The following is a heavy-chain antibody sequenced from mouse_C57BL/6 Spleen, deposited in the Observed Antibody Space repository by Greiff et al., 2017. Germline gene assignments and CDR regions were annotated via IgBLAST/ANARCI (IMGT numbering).Heavy chain of an antibody. CDR3: ARTGGYPTFFDY. CDR2: IYPGSGST. Sequence: QVQLQQPGAELVKPGASVKMSCKASGYTFTSYWITWVKQRPGQGLEWIGDIYPGSGSTNYNEKFKSKATLTVDTSSSTAYMQLSSLTSEDSAVYYCARTGGYPTFFDYWGQGTTLTVSS. D-gene: IGHD1-1*02. CDR1: GYTFTSYW. J-gene: IGHJ2*01. V-gene: IGHV1-55*01.